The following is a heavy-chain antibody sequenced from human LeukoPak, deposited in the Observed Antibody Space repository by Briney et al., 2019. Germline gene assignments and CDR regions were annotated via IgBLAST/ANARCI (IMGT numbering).Heavy chain of an antibody. V-gene: IGHV1-18*01. CDR1: GYTFTSYG. CDR3: AIEGYCSGGSCPGWFDP. D-gene: IGHD2-15*01. Sequence: ASVKVSCKASGYTFTSYGISWVRQAPGQGLEWMGWISAYNGNTNYAQKLQGRVTMTTDTSTSTAYMELRSLRSDDTAVYYCAIEGYCSGGSCPGWFDPWGQEPWSPSPQ. CDR2: ISAYNGNT. J-gene: IGHJ5*02.